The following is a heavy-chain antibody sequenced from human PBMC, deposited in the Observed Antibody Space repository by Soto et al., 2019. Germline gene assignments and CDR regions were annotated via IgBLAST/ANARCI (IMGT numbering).Heavy chain of an antibody. CDR1: GDSVSSGNYY. CDR3: ARGQYCDFWSGHYGMDV. CDR2: IYYNGST. D-gene: IGHD3-3*01. V-gene: IGHV4-61*01. J-gene: IGHJ6*02. Sequence: PSETLSLTCTVSGDSVSSGNYYWSWIRQPPGKGLEWIGYIYYNGSTNYNPSLKSRVTISLDTSKNQFSLKLSSVTAADTAVYYCARGQYCDFWSGHYGMDVWGQGTTVTVSS.